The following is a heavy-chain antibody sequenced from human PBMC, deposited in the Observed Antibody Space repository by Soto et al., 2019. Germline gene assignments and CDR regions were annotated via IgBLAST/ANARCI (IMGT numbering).Heavy chain of an antibody. V-gene: IGHV3-23*01. CDR1: VFTFRGFA. D-gene: IGHD3-22*01. CDR3: ARGSSVVKGPPPNS. Sequence: GGSLRVCYAAFVFTFRGFAMSWVRQDPGKGLDWVSALSGSGGSTYSTDSVRGRFTISRDNSKNTLYLQMSSLRAEDTAGYDWARGSSVVKGPPPNSWGQGPLVTVS. CDR2: LSGSGGST. J-gene: IGHJ4*02.